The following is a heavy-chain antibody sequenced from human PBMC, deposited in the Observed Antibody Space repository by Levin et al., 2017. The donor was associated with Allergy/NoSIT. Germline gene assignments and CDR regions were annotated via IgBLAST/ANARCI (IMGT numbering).Heavy chain of an antibody. Sequence: GGSLRLSCAASGFTVSGNYMSWVRQGPGKGLEWVSVIYGAGSTYYADSVKGRFTISRDNSKNTLYLQMNSLRAEDTALYYCAREGRDNLNYINSWGQGTLVTVSS. J-gene: IGHJ4*02. D-gene: IGHD1-20*01. V-gene: IGHV3-66*01. CDR1: GFTVSGNY. CDR3: AREGRDNLNYINS. CDR2: IYGAGST.